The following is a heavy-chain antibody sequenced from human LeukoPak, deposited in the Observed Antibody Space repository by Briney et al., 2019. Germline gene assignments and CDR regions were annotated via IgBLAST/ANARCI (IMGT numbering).Heavy chain of an antibody. J-gene: IGHJ4*02. V-gene: IGHV3-21*01. CDR2: ISSSSSYI. CDR1: GFTFSSYS. Sequence: GGSLRLSCAASGFTFSSYSMNWVRQAPGKGLEWVSPISSSSSYIYYADSVKGRFTISRDNAKNSLYLQMNSLRAEDTAVYYCARILQYERVATIRVFDYWGQGTLVTVSS. CDR3: ARILQYERVATIRVFDY. D-gene: IGHD5-12*01.